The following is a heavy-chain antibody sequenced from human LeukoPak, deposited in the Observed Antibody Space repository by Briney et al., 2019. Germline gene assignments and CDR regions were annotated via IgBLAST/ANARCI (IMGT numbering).Heavy chain of an antibody. CDR3: ARGFGDY. V-gene: IGHV1-3*01. CDR2: INAGNDNT. CDR1: GYTFSNYA. D-gene: IGHD3-16*01. Sequence: ASVKVSCKASGYTFSNYAMHWVRQAPGQRLEWMGWINAGNDNTKYSQNFQGRVTITRDTSASIVYMELSDLRSEDTAVYYCARGFGDYWGQGTLVTVSS. J-gene: IGHJ4*02.